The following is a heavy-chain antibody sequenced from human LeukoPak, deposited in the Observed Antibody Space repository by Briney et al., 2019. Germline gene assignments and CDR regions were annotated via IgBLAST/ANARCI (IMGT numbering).Heavy chain of an antibody. CDR2: ISGSGGST. D-gene: IGHD5-12*01. Sequence: GGSLRLSFAASGFTFSSYAMSWVRQAPGKGLEWVSAISGSGGSTYYADSVKGRFTISRDNSKNTLYLQMNSLRAEDTAVYYCAKLGARQDIVATSHYGDFDYWGQGTLVTVSS. V-gene: IGHV3-23*01. CDR3: AKLGARQDIVATSHYGDFDY. CDR1: GFTFSSYA. J-gene: IGHJ4*02.